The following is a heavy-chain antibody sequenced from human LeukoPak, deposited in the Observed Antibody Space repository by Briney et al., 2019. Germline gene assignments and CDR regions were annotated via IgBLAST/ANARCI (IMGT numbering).Heavy chain of an antibody. CDR2: IKKDGSEK. J-gene: IGHJ4*02. Sequence: GGSLRLSCAASGFTFSNYWMSWVRQAPGKGLEWVANIKKDGSEKYFVDSVKGRFTISRDNANNSLYLQMNSLRAEDTAVYYCARDSSAYYWGQGTLVTVSS. V-gene: IGHV3-7*01. CDR3: ARDSSAYY. CDR1: GFTFSNYW. D-gene: IGHD3-22*01.